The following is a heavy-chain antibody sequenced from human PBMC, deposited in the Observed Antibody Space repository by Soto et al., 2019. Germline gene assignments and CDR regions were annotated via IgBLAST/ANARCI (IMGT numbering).Heavy chain of an antibody. V-gene: IGHV1-69*12. Sequence: QVQLVQSGAEVKEPGSSVNVSCKTSGATFGNTAVTWVRQAPGQGLEWIGGIVPLFGTANYAQEFRGRVTITADESTSXAYMELISVRTDETAVYYCARDGGPGSSCGGGPLGGGRFDPGGQGTMVTVSS. CDR1: GATFGNTA. CDR2: IVPLFGTA. CDR3: ARDGGPGSSCGGGPLGGGRFDP. J-gene: IGHJ5*02. D-gene: IGHD2-15*01.